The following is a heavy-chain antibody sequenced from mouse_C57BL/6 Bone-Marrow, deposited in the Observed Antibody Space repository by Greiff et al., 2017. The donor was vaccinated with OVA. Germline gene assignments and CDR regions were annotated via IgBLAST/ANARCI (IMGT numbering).Heavy chain of an antibody. J-gene: IGHJ3*01. CDR2: IDPSDSET. CDR1: GYTFTSYW. CDR3: ARMGYYGSSYGFAY. D-gene: IGHD1-1*01. V-gene: IGHV1-52*01. Sequence: QVQLQQPGAELVRPGSSVKLSCKASGYTFTSYWMHWVKQRPIQGLEWIGNIDPSDSETHYNQKFKDKATLTVDKSSSTAYMQLSSLTSEDSAVYYCARMGYYGSSYGFAYWGQGTLVTVSA.